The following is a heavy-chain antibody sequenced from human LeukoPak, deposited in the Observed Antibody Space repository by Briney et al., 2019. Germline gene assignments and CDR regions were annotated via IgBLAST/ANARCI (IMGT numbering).Heavy chain of an antibody. J-gene: IGHJ4*02. CDR3: AKGGKWDVTPFDY. Sequence: GGSLRLSCAASGFTFTSYSMNWVRQAPGKGLEWVSTISGGGGGTYYANSVKGRFTISRDNSKNTLYLQVNSLRAEDTAVYYCAKGGKWDVTPFDYWGQGTLVTVSS. D-gene: IGHD1-26*01. CDR1: GFTFTSYS. CDR2: ISGGGGGT. V-gene: IGHV3-23*01.